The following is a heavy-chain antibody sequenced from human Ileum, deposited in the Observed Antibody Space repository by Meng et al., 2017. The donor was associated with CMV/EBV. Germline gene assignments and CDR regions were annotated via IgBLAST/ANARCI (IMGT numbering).Heavy chain of an antibody. CDR1: GFTFSNYW. CDR3: ARDLSGSRDY. V-gene: IGHV3-74*01. D-gene: IGHD1-26*01. Sequence: EWQLGGSGGGLVQPGGSRRLSCEDSGFTFSNYWMHWVRQVPGEGLVWVSRINEDGRITSYADSVKGRFTISRDNARNTLYLQMNSLRADDSAVYYCARDLSGSRDYWGRGTLVTVSS. CDR2: INEDGRIT. J-gene: IGHJ4*02.